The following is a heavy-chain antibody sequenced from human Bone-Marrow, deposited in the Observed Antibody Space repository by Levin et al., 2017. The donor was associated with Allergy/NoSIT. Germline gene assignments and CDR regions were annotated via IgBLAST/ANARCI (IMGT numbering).Heavy chain of an antibody. D-gene: IGHD2-8*02. Sequence: GESLKISCAASGFTFSNYGMNWVRQAPGKGLEWVSTISRGADRTYYADSVKGRFTISRDNSKNTLYLQTNSLRAEDTAVYYCATDFSRTDSIWVNWFDPWGQGTLVTVSS. CDR1: GFTFSNYG. V-gene: IGHV3-23*01. J-gene: IGHJ5*02. CDR2: ISRGADRT. CDR3: ATDFSRTDSIWVNWFDP.